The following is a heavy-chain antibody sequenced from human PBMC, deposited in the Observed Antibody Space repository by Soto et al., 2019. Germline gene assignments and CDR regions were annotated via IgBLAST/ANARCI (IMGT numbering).Heavy chain of an antibody. J-gene: IGHJ4*02. D-gene: IGHD3-3*01. V-gene: IGHV3-48*01. CDR1: GFTFSSYS. Sequence: EVQLVESGGGLVQPGGSLRLSCAASGFTFSSYSMNWVRQAPGKGLEWVSYISSSSSTIYYADSVKGRFTISRDSAKNSLYLQMNSLRAEDTAVYYCARDTGYDFWSGYYDRGPFDYWGQGTLVTVSS. CDR2: ISSSSSTI. CDR3: ARDTGYDFWSGYYDRGPFDY.